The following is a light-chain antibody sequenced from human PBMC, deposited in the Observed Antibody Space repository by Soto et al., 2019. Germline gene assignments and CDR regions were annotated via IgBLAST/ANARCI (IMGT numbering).Light chain of an antibody. CDR2: GAS. CDR3: HHYGRSPGT. CDR1: QSVSRTY. Sequence: EIVLTQSPGTLSLSPGERATLSCRASQSVSRTYLAWYQQKPGQAPRLLIYGASSRATGIPDRFSGSGSGTDFTLTISRLQPEDFAVYYCHHYGRSPGTFGQGTKVEIK. J-gene: IGKJ1*01. V-gene: IGKV3-20*01.